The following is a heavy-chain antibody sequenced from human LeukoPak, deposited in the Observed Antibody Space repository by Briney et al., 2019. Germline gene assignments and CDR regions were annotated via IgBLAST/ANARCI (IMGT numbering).Heavy chain of an antibody. V-gene: IGHV4-4*02. Sequence: SETLSLTCAVSGASITSGYWWSWVRQPPGKGLDWIAEVSHAGSTNYNPSLKSRVTISLDGSKNQFSLKLSSVAAADTAVYYCARDKGITIFGVVSPDAFDIWGQGTMVTVSS. CDR2: VSHAGST. J-gene: IGHJ3*02. CDR1: GASITSGYW. CDR3: ARDKGITIFGVVSPDAFDI. D-gene: IGHD3-3*01.